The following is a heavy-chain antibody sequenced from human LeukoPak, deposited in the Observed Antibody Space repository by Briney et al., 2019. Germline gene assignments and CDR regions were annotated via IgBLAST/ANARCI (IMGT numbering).Heavy chain of an antibody. D-gene: IGHD5-24*01. J-gene: IGHJ6*03. CDR3: ARDVGGYSDSSAPPYFFYYYYMDV. Sequence: KPSETLSLTCSVSGDSISSYDWTWIRQSPGKGLEWIGHIYYSGTTTYNPSLQSRVSMSVDTSKNHLFLNLRSVTAADTAVYFCARDVGGYSDSSAPPYFFYYYYMDVWGKGTTVTVSS. CDR1: GDSISSYD. V-gene: IGHV4-59*01. CDR2: IYYSGTT.